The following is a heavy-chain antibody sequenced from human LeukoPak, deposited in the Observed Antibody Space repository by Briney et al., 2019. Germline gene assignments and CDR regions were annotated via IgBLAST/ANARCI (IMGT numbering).Heavy chain of an antibody. V-gene: IGHV4-39*01. CDR3: ARHRRLAVAGTGVYFDY. CDR1: GGSISSSSYY. Sequence: SETLSLTCTVSGGSISSSSYYWGWIRQPPGKGLEWIGSIYYSGSTYYNPSLKSRVTISVDTSKNQFSLKLSSVTAADTAVYYCARHRRLAVAGTGVYFDYWGQGTLVTVSS. CDR2: IYYSGST. D-gene: IGHD6-19*01. J-gene: IGHJ4*02.